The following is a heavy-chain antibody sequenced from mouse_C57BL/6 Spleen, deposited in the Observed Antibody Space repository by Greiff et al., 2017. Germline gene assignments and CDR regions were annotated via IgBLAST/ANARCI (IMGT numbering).Heavy chain of an antibody. Sequence: QVQLQQPGAELVKPGASVKLSCKASGYTFTSYWMHWVKQRPGQGLEWIGIIHPNSGSTNYNEKFKSKATLTIDKSSSTAYMQLSSLTSEDSAVFYCARGDGYYSAMGGRGQGTTVTVAS. V-gene: IGHV1-64*01. D-gene: IGHD2-2*01. CDR1: GYTFTSYW. J-gene: IGHJ4*01. CDR3: ARGDGYYSAMGG. CDR2: IHPNSGST.